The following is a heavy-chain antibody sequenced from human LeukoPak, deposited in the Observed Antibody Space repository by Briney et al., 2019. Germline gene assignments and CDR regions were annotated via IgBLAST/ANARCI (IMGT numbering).Heavy chain of an antibody. J-gene: IGHJ3*02. V-gene: IGHV3-23*01. Sequence: PGGSLRLSCAASGFTFSSYAMSWVRQAPGKGLVWVSAISGSGGSTYYADSVKGRFTISRDNSKNTLYLQMNSLRAEDTAIYYCAKVQSSTWSNDAFDIWGQGTMVTVSS. CDR1: GFTFSSYA. D-gene: IGHD6-13*01. CDR2: ISGSGGST. CDR3: AKVQSSTWSNDAFDI.